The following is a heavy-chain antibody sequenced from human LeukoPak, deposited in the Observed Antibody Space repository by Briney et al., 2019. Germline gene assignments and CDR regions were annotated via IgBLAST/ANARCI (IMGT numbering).Heavy chain of an antibody. CDR2: ISSSSSYI. CDR1: GFTFSSYS. CDR3: ARAGRRQKDDPGDY. V-gene: IGHV3-21*01. Sequence: GGSLRLSCAASGFTFSSYSMNWVRQAPGKGLEWVSSISSSSSYIYYADSVKGRFTIPRDNAKNSLFLQMNSLRAKDTAVYYCARAGRRQKDDPGDYWGQGTLVTVSS. J-gene: IGHJ4*02. D-gene: IGHD3-16*01.